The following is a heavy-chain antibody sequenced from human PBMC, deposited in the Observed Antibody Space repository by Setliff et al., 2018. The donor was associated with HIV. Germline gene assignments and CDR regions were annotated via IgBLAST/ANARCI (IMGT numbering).Heavy chain of an antibody. J-gene: IGHJ4*02. CDR1: GGSFSGYY. D-gene: IGHD6-19*01. CDR2: INHSGST. Sequence: SETLSLTCAVYGGSFSGYYWSWIRQPPGKGLEWIGEINHSGSTNYNPSLKSRVTISVDTSKNQFSLKLSSVTAADTAVYYCARLRQWLAFFDSWGQGILVTVS. V-gene: IGHV4-34*01. CDR3: ARLRQWLAFFDS.